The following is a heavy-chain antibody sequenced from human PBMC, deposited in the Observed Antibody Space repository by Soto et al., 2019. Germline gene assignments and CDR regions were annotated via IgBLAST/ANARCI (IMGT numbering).Heavy chain of an antibody. Sequence: QVQLVQSGAEVTKPGSSVKLSCKPSGGTFRNYAIHWVRQAPGQGLEWMGGSIPVFGTANYAQTFQGRFTITADESTSTAYMELSSLRSEDTAVYYCAIPLPKQQLVRGAFDHWGQGTLVTVAS. CDR3: AIPLPKQQLVRGAFDH. CDR1: GGTFRNYA. V-gene: IGHV1-69*01. D-gene: IGHD6-13*01. CDR2: SIPVFGTA. J-gene: IGHJ4*02.